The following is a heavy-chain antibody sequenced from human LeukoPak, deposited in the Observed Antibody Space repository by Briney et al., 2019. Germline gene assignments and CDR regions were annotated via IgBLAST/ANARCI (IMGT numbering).Heavy chain of an antibody. CDR3: ARNMVRGVVTSLDAFDI. CDR2: IYTSGST. D-gene: IGHD3-10*01. Sequence: SQTLSLTXTVSGGSISSGSYYWSWIRQPAGKGLEWIGRIYTSGSTNYNPSLKSRVTISVDTSKNQFSLKLSSVTAADTAVYYCARNMVRGVVTSLDAFDIWGQGTMVTVSS. V-gene: IGHV4-61*02. J-gene: IGHJ3*02. CDR1: GGSISSGSYY.